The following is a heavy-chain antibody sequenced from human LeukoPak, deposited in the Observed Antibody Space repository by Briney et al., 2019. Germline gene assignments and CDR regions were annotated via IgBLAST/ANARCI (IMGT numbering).Heavy chain of an antibody. V-gene: IGHV3-53*01. CDR3: VCHVVLSVGYHYGLGV. J-gene: IGHJ6*01. D-gene: IGHD2-21*01. Sequence: TGGSLRLSCAASGLTVSSSYMSWVRQAPGKGLEWVSIIYNDGSTYYADSMKGRFTISRDNSKNSLYLQMNSLRVEDTALYYCVCHVVLSVGYHYGLGVWGQGTTVTVSS. CDR2: IYNDGST. CDR1: GLTVSSSY.